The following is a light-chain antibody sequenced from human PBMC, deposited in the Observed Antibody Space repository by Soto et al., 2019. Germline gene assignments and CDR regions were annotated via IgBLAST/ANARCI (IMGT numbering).Light chain of an antibody. J-gene: IGLJ3*02. CDR2: SDN. V-gene: IGLV1-44*01. CDR1: NSNIGSYT. CDR3: STWDDSLNAWV. Sequence: QSVLTQPPSASGTPGQRVTISCSGRNSNIGSYTVNWYLQLPGTAPKLLIYSDNQRPSGVPDRCSCSTSGTSASLAISGLQSADEADYYCSTWDDSLNAWVFGGGTKVTVL.